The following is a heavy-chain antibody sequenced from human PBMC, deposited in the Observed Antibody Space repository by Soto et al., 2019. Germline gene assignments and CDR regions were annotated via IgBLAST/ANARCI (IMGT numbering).Heavy chain of an antibody. V-gene: IGHV1-3*01. Sequence: GASVKVSCKASGYTFTSYAMHWVRQAPGQRLEWMGWINAGNGNTKYSQKFQGRVTITRDTSASTAYMELSSLRSEDTAVYYCASGMVRGVIAAYYFDYWGQGTLVTVSS. CDR2: INAGNGNT. D-gene: IGHD3-10*01. CDR1: GYTFTSYA. CDR3: ASGMVRGVIAAYYFDY. J-gene: IGHJ4*02.